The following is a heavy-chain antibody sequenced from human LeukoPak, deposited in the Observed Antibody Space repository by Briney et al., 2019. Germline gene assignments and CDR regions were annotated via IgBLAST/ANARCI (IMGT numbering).Heavy chain of an antibody. V-gene: IGHV3-74*01. CDR3: ATARNFRFEY. Sequence: GGSLRLSCATSGLTFRTTWMHWVRQAPGKGLMWVSRMNGEGTTIDYADSVKGRFTVSRDYAKNTLFLQMNNLRTEDTALYFCATARNFRFEYWGQGSLVTVSS. D-gene: IGHD1-7*01. CDR2: MNGEGTTI. J-gene: IGHJ4*02. CDR1: GLTFRTTW.